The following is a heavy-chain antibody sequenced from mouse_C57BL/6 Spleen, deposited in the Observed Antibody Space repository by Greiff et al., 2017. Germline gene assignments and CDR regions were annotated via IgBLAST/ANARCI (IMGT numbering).Heavy chain of an antibody. D-gene: IGHD2-1*01. V-gene: IGHV1-4*01. CDR3: ARPIYYGNSPDY. Sequence: QVQLKQSGAELARPGASVKMSCKASGYTFTSYTMHWVKQRPGQGLEWIGYINPSSGYTKYNQKFKDKATLTADKSSSTAYMQLSSLTSEDSAVYYCARPIYYGNSPDYWGQGTTLTVSS. J-gene: IGHJ2*01. CDR1: GYTFTSYT. CDR2: INPSSGYT.